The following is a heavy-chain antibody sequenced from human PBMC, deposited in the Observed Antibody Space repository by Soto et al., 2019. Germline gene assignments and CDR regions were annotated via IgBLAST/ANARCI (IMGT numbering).Heavy chain of an antibody. J-gene: IGHJ4*02. CDR3: AKDNGYDAATLDY. Sequence: GGSLRLSCAASGFTFSNYGMHWARQAPGKGLEWVTAILYNGSNKYYADSVKGRFTISRDNAKNTLYLQMNSLRAEDTAMYYCAKDNGYDAATLDYWGQGTPVTVSS. V-gene: IGHV3-33*03. CDR1: GFTFSNYG. CDR2: ILYNGSNK. D-gene: IGHD5-12*01.